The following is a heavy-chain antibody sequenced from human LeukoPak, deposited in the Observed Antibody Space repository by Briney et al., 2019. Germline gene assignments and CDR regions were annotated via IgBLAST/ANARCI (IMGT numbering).Heavy chain of an antibody. Sequence: GASVKVSCKASGYTFTSYGISWVRQAPGQGLEWMGWISAYNGNTNYAQKLQGRVTMTTDTSTSTAYMELRSLRSDDTAVYYCARIRKEYCTSTSCHYYYYMDVWGKGTTVTVSS. CDR1: GYTFTSYG. CDR2: ISAYNGNT. V-gene: IGHV1-18*01. J-gene: IGHJ6*03. D-gene: IGHD2-2*01. CDR3: ARIRKEYCTSTSCHYYYYMDV.